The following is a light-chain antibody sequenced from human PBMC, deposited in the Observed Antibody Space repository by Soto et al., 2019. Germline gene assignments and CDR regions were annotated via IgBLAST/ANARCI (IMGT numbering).Light chain of an antibody. J-gene: IGKJ5*01. CDR2: AAS. CDR3: QQDYSTLAT. CDR1: QSVSGW. Sequence: DIHMTQSPSTLSASFGDTVTVTFRASQSVSGWLAWYQQKPGKAPKLLIYAASTLQSGVPSRFSGSGSGTDFTLTISSLQPEDFATYYCQQDYSTLATFGQGTRLEIK. V-gene: IGKV1-5*01.